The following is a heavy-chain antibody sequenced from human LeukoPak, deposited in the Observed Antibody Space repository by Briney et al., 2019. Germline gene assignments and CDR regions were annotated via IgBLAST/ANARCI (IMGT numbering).Heavy chain of an antibody. CDR3: AKDPEYKFGSGTPQRWFDP. CDR2: IRNGGSNG. D-gene: IGHD3-10*01. J-gene: IGHJ5*02. Sequence: GGSLILSCASCCFIFSSYGMHLVRPPPGKVLELVAIIRNGGSNGYYAESVKGRLHMSSDNSKKSMYLQMTRLRDEDTAVYYCAKDPEYKFGSGTPQRWFDPWGEGPLVPVSS. V-gene: IGHV3-30*02. CDR1: CFIFSSYG.